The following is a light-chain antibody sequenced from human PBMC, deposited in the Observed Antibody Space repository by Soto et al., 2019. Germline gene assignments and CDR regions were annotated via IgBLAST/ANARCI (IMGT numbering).Light chain of an antibody. Sequence: QSALTQPASVSGSPGQSITISCTGTSSDVGGYNYVSWYQQHPGKAPKLMIYEVSNRPSGVSNRFSGSKSGNTATLTTSGLQDDDAGEYYRSSYTSNRAHVVDGGETKQTLL. CDR3: SSYTSNRAHVV. V-gene: IGLV2-14*01. CDR1: SSDVGGYNY. J-gene: IGLJ2*01. CDR2: EVS.